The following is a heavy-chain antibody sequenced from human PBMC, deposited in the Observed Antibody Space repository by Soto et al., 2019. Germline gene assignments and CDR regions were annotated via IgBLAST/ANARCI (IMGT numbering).Heavy chain of an antibody. V-gene: IGHV4-59*12. CDR2: IYHSGST. Sequence: SETLSLTCTVSGGSISSYYWSWIRQPPGKGLEWIGYIYHSGSTYYNPSLKSRVTISVDRSKNQFSLKLSSVTAADTAVYYCAREAVITTGAFDIWGQGTMVTVSS. D-gene: IGHD3-22*01. CDR3: AREAVITTGAFDI. J-gene: IGHJ3*02. CDR1: GGSISSYY.